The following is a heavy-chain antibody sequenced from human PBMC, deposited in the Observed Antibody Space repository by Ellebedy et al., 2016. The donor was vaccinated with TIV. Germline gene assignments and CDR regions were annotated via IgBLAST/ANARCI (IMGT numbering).Heavy chain of an antibody. Sequence: SDTLSLTXPVPGGSISSYYWSWIRQPAGKGLEWIGRIYTSGSTNYNPSLKSRVTMSVDTSKNQFSLKLSSVTAADTAVYYCARGWGIRGSSWYDAFDIWGQGTMVTVSS. CDR1: GGSISSYY. V-gene: IGHV4-4*07. CDR2: IYTSGST. CDR3: ARGWGIRGSSWYDAFDI. D-gene: IGHD6-13*01. J-gene: IGHJ3*02.